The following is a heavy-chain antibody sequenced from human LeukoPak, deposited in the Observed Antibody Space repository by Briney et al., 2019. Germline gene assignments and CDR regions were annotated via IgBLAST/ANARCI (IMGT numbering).Heavy chain of an antibody. Sequence: GGSLRLSCAASGFTFSSYGMHWVRQAPGKGLEWVAVIWYDGTDEYYADSVKGRFTASRDNSKKTLYLQMNSLRAEDTAVYYRAKDTTTTRRGFDYWGQGTLATVSS. V-gene: IGHV3-33*06. CDR2: IWYDGTDE. J-gene: IGHJ4*02. D-gene: IGHD3-10*01. CDR1: GFTFSSYG. CDR3: AKDTTTTRRGFDY.